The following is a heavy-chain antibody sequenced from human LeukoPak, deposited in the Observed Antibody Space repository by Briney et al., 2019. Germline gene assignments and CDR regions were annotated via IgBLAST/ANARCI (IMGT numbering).Heavy chain of an antibody. Sequence: NPGGSLRLSCAASEVTFSEYSMNWVRQAPGKGLEWVASISSTSTYIYYADSVTGRFTISRDNAKNSLYLQMNGLRAEDTAVYYCARALWRTVVTAFGYWGQGTLVTVSS. CDR2: ISSTSTYI. J-gene: IGHJ4*02. CDR1: EVTFSEYS. D-gene: IGHD4-23*01. V-gene: IGHV3-21*01. CDR3: ARALWRTVVTAFGY.